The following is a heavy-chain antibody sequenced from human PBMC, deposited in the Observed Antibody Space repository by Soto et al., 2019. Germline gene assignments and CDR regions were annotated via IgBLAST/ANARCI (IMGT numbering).Heavy chain of an antibody. CDR2: IKSKTDGGTT. V-gene: IGHV3-15*01. CDR1: GFTFSNAW. D-gene: IGHD1-7*01. CDR3: TTVPELYYYYYYMDV. J-gene: IGHJ6*03. Sequence: GGSLRLSCAASGFTFSNAWMSWVRQAPGKGLEWVGRIKSKTDGGTTDYAAPVKGRFTISRDDSKNTLYLQMNSLKTEDTAVYYCTTVPELYYYYYYMDVWGKGTTVTVSS.